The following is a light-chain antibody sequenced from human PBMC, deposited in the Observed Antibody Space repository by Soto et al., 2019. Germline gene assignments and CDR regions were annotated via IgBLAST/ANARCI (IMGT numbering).Light chain of an antibody. CDR3: HLYGSSPRLT. J-gene: IGKJ4*01. V-gene: IGKV3-20*01. CDR1: HDIRSSH. Sequence: LTQSPGTLSLYPGDRATLSCRASHDIRSSHLAWYQQKPGQAPRLLIYASSSRATGIPDRFSGIGSGTDFNLTVSRLESADFAVYFCHLYGSSPRLTCGGGTKVEI. CDR2: ASS.